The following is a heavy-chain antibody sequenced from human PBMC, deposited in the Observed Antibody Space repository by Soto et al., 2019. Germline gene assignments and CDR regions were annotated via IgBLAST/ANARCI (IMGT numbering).Heavy chain of an antibody. CDR2: INTYNGNT. D-gene: IGHD3-16*01. CDR1: GYTFTRYG. CDR3: AMVDVYVTPSPQDV. J-gene: IGHJ6*02. V-gene: IGHV1-18*01. Sequence: QVQLVQSGAEVKNPGASVNVSCRASGYTFTRYGIGWARQAPGQGLEWMGWINTYNGNTNYAQNVQGRVTLTTDTSTSTAYMELRSLRSNDTAIHYCAMVDVYVTPSPQDVWGQGTTVIVSS.